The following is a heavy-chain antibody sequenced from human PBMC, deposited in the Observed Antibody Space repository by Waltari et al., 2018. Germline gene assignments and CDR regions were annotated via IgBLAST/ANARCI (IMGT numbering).Heavy chain of an antibody. V-gene: IGHV3-23*01. D-gene: IGHD2-2*01. Sequence: EVQLLESGGGLVQPGGSLRLSCAASGFTFSSYAMSWVRQAPGKGLEWVSAISGSGGSTYYADSVKGRFTISRDNSKNTLYLQMNSLRAEDTAVYYCAKFYCSSTSCYGLGPSDYWGQGTLVTVSS. J-gene: IGHJ4*02. CDR1: GFTFSSYA. CDR2: ISGSGGST. CDR3: AKFYCSSTSCYGLGPSDY.